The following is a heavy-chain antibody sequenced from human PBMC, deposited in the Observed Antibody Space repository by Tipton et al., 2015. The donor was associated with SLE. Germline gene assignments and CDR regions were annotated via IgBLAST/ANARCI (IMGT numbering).Heavy chain of an antibody. CDR2: FHYSGST. CDR1: GGSISSYY. CDR3: ARASYINSPWYY. D-gene: IGHD4-23*01. Sequence: TLSLTCTVSGGSISSYYWTWIRQPPGKGLEWIGFFHYSGSTNYNPSLKSRVTVSVDTSKNQFSLKLISVTAADTAVYYCARASYINSPWYYWGQGTLVIVPS. V-gene: IGHV4-59*01. J-gene: IGHJ4*02.